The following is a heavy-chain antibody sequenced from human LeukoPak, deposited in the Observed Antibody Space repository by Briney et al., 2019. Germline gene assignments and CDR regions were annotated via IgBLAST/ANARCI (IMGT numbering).Heavy chain of an antibody. Sequence: GGSLRLSCAASGFTFDDYGMSWVRQAPGKGLEWVSGINWNGGSTGYADSVKGRFTISRDNAKNTLYLQMNSLRAEDTAVYYCARDPGIAAADYFDYWGQGTLVTVSS. J-gene: IGHJ4*02. CDR2: INWNGGST. D-gene: IGHD6-13*01. CDR3: ARDPGIAAADYFDY. CDR1: GFTFDDYG. V-gene: IGHV3-20*04.